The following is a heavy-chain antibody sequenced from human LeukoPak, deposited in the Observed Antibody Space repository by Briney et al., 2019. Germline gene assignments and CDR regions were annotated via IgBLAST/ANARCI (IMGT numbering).Heavy chain of an antibody. CDR2: MNPNSGNT. Sequence: ASVKVSCTASGYTFTSYDINWVRQATGQGLGWMGWMNPNSGNTGYAQKFQGRVTMTRNTSISTAYMELSSLRSEDTAVYYCARGHEVVPALVDYWGQGTLVTVSS. CDR1: GYTFTSYD. D-gene: IGHD2-2*01. V-gene: IGHV1-8*01. J-gene: IGHJ4*02. CDR3: ARGHEVVPALVDY.